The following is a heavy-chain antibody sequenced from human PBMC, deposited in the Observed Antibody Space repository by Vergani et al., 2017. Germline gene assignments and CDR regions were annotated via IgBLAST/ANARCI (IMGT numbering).Heavy chain of an antibody. CDR1: GGSINSHNYY. D-gene: IGHD2-15*01. Sequence: QVQLQESGPGLVKPSQTLSLTCTVSGGSINSHNYYWSWIRQPAGKGLEWIVRIHTSGSTNYNPSLKSRVTMSEDTSKNQFSLNLTSVTAADTAVYFCARGSCLGGSCYKPLFYYRGQGILVTVSS. V-gene: IGHV4-61*02. J-gene: IGHJ4*02. CDR3: ARGSCLGGSCYKPLFYY. CDR2: IHTSGST.